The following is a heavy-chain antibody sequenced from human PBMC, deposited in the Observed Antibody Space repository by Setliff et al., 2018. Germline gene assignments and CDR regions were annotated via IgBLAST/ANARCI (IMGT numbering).Heavy chain of an antibody. Sequence: GGSLRLSCAASTFPFSNYGVTWVRQAPGKGLEWLASINPHGSEKYYADSVKGRFTISRDNAKNSLSLQMNNLRTEDTAVYYCFGAGTCSYWGQGTLVTVSS. CDR1: TFPFSNYG. CDR3: FGAGTCSY. D-gene: IGHD3-10*01. V-gene: IGHV3-7*01. J-gene: IGHJ4*02. CDR2: INPHGSEK.